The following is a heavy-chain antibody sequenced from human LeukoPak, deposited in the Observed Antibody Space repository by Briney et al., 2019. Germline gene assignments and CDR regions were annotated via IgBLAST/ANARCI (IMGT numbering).Heavy chain of an antibody. CDR2: IYSGGST. Sequence: TGGSLRLSCAASGFTFSSYAMTWVRQAPGKGLEWVSVIYSGGSTCYADSVKGRFTISRDNSKNTLYLQMNSLRAEDTAVYYCARVVVPAASTHYFDYWGQGTLVTVSS. CDR1: GFTFSSYA. J-gene: IGHJ4*02. CDR3: ARVVVPAASTHYFDY. D-gene: IGHD2-2*01. V-gene: IGHV3-53*01.